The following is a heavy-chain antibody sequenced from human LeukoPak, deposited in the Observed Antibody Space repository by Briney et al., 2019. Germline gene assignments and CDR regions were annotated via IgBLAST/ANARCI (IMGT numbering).Heavy chain of an antibody. D-gene: IGHD2-15*01. CDR3: ARYGGFYFDS. CDR2: VCHTGSA. Sequence: SETLSLTCAVSGVSVSSITWWSWIRQPPGKGLEWIGEVCHTGSATYNSSLASRVTISVDKSKNQFSLTLTSVTAADTAVYYCARYGGFYFDSWGPGSPVSVSS. V-gene: IGHV4-4*02. CDR1: GVSVSSITW. J-gene: IGHJ4*02.